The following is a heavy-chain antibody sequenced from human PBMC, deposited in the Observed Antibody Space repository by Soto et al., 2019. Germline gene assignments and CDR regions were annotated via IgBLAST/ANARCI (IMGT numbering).Heavy chain of an antibody. CDR3: AKDRVSDFSGKIDY. CDR2: ISASDGST. CDR1: GFTFSSYA. J-gene: IGHJ4*02. V-gene: IGHV3-23*01. Sequence: GGSLRLSCAASGFTFSSYAMSWVRQAPGKGLEWVSAISASDGSTDYADSVKGRFSISRDNSKKTLYLQMNSLRAEDTAVYYCAKDRVSDFSGKIDYWGQGTLVTVSS. D-gene: IGHD2-15*01.